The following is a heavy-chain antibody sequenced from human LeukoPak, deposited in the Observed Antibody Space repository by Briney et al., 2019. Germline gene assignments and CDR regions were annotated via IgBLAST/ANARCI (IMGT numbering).Heavy chain of an antibody. D-gene: IGHD6-19*01. CDR3: SKTTTGYSSGLFPVWPVAY. V-gene: IGHV3-23*01. CDR1: GFTFSSYA. CDR2: IFGSGGST. Sequence: GGSLRLSCAASGFTFSSYAMYWVRQAPGKGLEWVSGIFGSGGSTHYADSVKGRFTISRDNSKNTVYLQMNSLRAEDTAVYSRSKTTTGYSSGLFPVWPVAYWGPGPLVTASS. J-gene: IGHJ4*02.